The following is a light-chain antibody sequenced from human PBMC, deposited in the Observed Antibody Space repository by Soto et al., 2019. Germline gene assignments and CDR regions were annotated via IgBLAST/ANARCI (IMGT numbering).Light chain of an antibody. V-gene: IGLV2-8*01. Sequence: QSALTQPPSASGSPGQSVTLSCTGTSSDVGAYKYVSWYQQYPGKAPKLMIYEVTKRPSGVPARFSGSKSGNTASLTVSGLQAEDEADYYCTSYVGNDIWVFGGGTKVTVL. CDR1: SSDVGAYKY. CDR2: EVT. CDR3: TSYVGNDIWV. J-gene: IGLJ3*02.